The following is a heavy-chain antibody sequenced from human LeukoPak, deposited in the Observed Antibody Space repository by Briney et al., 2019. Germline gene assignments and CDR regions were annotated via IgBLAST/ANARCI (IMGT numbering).Heavy chain of an antibody. CDR1: GYTFTSYA. V-gene: IGHV1-3*01. Sequence: GASVKVSCKASGYTFTSYAMHWVRQAPGQRLEWMGWINAGNGNTKYSQKFQGRVTITRDTSASTAYMELSSLRSEDTAVYYCARDYGDAASSYGYWGQGTLVTVSS. J-gene: IGHJ4*02. CDR2: INAGNGNT. D-gene: IGHD4-17*01. CDR3: ARDYGDAASSYGY.